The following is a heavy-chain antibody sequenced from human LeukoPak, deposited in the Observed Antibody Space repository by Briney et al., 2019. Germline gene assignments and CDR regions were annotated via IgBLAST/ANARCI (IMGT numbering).Heavy chain of an antibody. Sequence: PSETLSLTCTVSGGSLSNHYWSWIRQPPGKGPEWIGHIYDSGSTTYNPSLKSRVTMSVDTSKNQFSLNLSSVTAADTAVYYCARGRIGGPKAPFDYWGQGTLVTVSS. D-gene: IGHD3-16*01. CDR2: IYDSGST. J-gene: IGHJ4*02. CDR1: GGSLSNHY. CDR3: ARGRIGGPKAPFDY. V-gene: IGHV4-59*11.